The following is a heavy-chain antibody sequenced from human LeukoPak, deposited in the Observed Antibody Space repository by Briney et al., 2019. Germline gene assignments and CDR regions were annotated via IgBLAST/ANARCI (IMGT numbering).Heavy chain of an antibody. CDR3: ARQYYYDSSGMYYFDY. D-gene: IGHD3-22*01. V-gene: IGHV1-18*01. Sequence: GASVKVSCTASGYTFTSYGISWVRQAPGQGLEWMGWISAYNGNTNYAQKLQGRVTMTTDTSTSTAYMELRSLRSDGTAVYYCARQYYYDSSGMYYFDYWGQGTLVTVSS. CDR2: ISAYNGNT. CDR1: GYTFTSYG. J-gene: IGHJ4*02.